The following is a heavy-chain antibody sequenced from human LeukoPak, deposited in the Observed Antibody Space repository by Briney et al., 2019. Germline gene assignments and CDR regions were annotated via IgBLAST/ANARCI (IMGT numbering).Heavy chain of an antibody. V-gene: IGHV3-30*18. CDR1: GFTFSSYG. D-gene: IGHD2-2*01. CDR3: AKDARGGYCSSTSCYEAGYDAFDI. CDR2: ISYDGSNK. Sequence: GGSLRLSCAASGFTFSSYGMHWVRQAPGKGLEWVAVISYDGSNKYYADSVKGRFTISRDNSKNTLYLQMNSLRAEDTAVYYCAKDARGGYCSSTSCYEAGYDAFDIWGQGTMVTVSS. J-gene: IGHJ3*02.